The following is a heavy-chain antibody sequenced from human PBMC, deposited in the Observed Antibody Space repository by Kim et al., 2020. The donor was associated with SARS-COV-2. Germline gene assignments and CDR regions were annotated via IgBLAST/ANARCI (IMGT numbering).Heavy chain of an antibody. V-gene: IGHV3-23*01. J-gene: IGHJ4*02. CDR1: GFTFSSYA. CDR2: ISGSGGST. Sequence: GGSLRLSCAASGFTFSSYAMSWVRQAPGKGLEWVSAISGSGGSTYYADSVKGRFTISRDNSKNTLYLQMNSLRAEDTAVYYCVSDGPKRGGPVAGTRGGGYCGQGTLVTVSS. CDR3: VSDGPKRGGPVAGTRGGGY. D-gene: IGHD6-19*01.